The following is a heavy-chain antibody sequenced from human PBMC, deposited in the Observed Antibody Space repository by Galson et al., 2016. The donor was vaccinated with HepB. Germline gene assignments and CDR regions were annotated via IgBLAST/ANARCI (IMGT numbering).Heavy chain of an antibody. CDR3: ARNSGGSYLGWFDP. CDR1: GGSISSSNW. Sequence: TLSLTCAVSGGSISSSNWWPWVRQPPGKGLEWIGEIYHSGTTHYNPSLESRVTISVDKSKNQFSLKLNSVTAADTAVYYCARNSGGSYLGWFDPWGQGTLVTVSS. J-gene: IGHJ5*02. D-gene: IGHD1-26*01. CDR2: IYHSGTT. V-gene: IGHV4-4*02.